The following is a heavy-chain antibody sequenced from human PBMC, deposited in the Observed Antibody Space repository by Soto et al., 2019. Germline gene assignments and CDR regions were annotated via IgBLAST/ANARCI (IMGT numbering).Heavy chain of an antibody. J-gene: IGHJ5*02. CDR1: GGSISSGDYY. CDR3: ARRDRSGFSYWLDT. CDR2: IYFSGTI. V-gene: IGHV4-31*03. D-gene: IGHD3-22*01. Sequence: SETLSLTCTVSGGSISSGDYYWSWIRQHPGKGLEWIGTIYFSGTIYYNPSLKSRVTISVDTSKSQFSLKLSSVTAADTAVYYCARRDRSGFSYWLDTWGQGTLVTVSS.